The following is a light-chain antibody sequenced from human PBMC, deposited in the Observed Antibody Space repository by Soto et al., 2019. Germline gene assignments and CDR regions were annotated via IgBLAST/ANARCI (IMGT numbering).Light chain of an antibody. CDR2: GAS. V-gene: IGKV3-20*01. CDR1: EIVTSNY. CDR3: QQYGRSPPWT. J-gene: IGKJ1*01. Sequence: EVVLTQSPGTLSLSPGERATLSCRASEIVTSNYLAWYQQKPGQAPRLLIYGASSRATDIPDRFSGSGSGTDFTLTITRLEPEDSAVYFCQQYGRSPPWTFGQGTKVDIK.